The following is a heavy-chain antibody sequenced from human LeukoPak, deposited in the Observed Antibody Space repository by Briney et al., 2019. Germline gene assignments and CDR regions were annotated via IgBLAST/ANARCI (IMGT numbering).Heavy chain of an antibody. V-gene: IGHV1-3*03. Sequence: ASVKVSCKASGYTFTSYAMHWVRQAPGQRLEWMGWINVGNGNTHYSQEFQGRLTITRDTSASTAYMELSSLRSEDTAVYYCATPGRGSGWYNPIDYWGQGTLVTVSS. CDR2: INVGNGNT. J-gene: IGHJ4*02. CDR1: GYTFTSYA. CDR3: ATPGRGSGWYNPIDY. D-gene: IGHD6-19*01.